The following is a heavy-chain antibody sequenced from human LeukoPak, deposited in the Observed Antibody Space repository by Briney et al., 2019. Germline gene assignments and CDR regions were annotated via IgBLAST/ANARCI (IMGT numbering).Heavy chain of an antibody. Sequence: PGGSLRLSCAASGFTFSSYAMSWVRQAPGTGLEWVSAISGSGGSTYYADSVKGRFTISRDNSQNTLSLQMNSLRAEDTVVYYCANSVESSGYYDFDYWGQGTLVTVSS. V-gene: IGHV3-23*01. D-gene: IGHD3-22*01. CDR1: GFTFSSYA. CDR3: ANSVESSGYYDFDY. J-gene: IGHJ4*02. CDR2: ISGSGGST.